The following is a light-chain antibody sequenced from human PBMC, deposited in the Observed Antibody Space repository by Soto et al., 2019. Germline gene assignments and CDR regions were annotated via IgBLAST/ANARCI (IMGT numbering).Light chain of an antibody. CDR1: SSDVGGYKY. CDR2: EVS. V-gene: IGLV2-14*01. CDR3: SSYTSSSTRG. J-gene: IGLJ1*01. Sequence: QSALTQPASVSGSPGQSITISCTGTSSDVGGYKYVSWYQQHPGKAPKLIIHEVSSRPSGVSSRFSGSKSGNTASLTISGLQGEDEADDYCSSYTSSSTRGFGTGTKFTGL.